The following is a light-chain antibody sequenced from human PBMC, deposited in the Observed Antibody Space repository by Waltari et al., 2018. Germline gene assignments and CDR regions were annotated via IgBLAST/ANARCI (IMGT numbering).Light chain of an antibody. Sequence: EIVFTQSPGNLSLSPGERATLSCRASQSVSSSYLAWYQQKPGQAPRLLIYGASSRATGIPDRFSGSGSGTDFTLTISRLEPEDFAVYYCQQYGSSTFTFGPGTKVDIK. CDR3: QQYGSSTFT. CDR1: QSVSSSY. CDR2: GAS. V-gene: IGKV3-20*01. J-gene: IGKJ3*01.